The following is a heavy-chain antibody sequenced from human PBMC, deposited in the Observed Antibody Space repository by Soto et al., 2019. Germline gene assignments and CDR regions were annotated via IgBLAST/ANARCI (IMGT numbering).Heavy chain of an antibody. V-gene: IGHV1-69*01. D-gene: IGHD5-12*01. CDR2: IIPIFGTA. Sequence: QVQLVQSGAEVKKPGSSVKVSCKASGGTFSSYAISWVRQAPGQGLEWMGGIIPIFGTANYAQKFQGRVTFTADDSTSTAYMELSSLRSEDTAVYYCATRRDGYNYYYYGMDVWGQGTTVTVSS. J-gene: IGHJ6*02. CDR3: ATRRDGYNYYYYGMDV. CDR1: GGTFSSYA.